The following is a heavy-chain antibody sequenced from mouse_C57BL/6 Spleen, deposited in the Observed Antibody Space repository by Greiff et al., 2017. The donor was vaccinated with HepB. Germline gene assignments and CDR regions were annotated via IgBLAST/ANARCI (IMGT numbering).Heavy chain of an antibody. D-gene: IGHD1-2*01. CDR3: ARTGDYGTGYAMDY. J-gene: IGHJ4*01. CDR1: GYAFTNYL. CDR2: INPGSGGT. Sequence: QVHVKQSGAELVRPGTSVKVSCKASGYAFTNYLIEWVKQRPGQGLEWIGVINPGSGGTNYNEEFKGKATLTADKSSSTAYMQLSSLTSEDSAVYFCARTGDYGTGYAMDYWGQGTSVTVSS. V-gene: IGHV1-54*01.